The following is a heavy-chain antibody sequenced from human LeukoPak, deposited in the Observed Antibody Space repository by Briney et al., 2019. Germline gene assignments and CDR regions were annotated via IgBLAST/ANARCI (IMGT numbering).Heavy chain of an antibody. Sequence: ASVKVSCKASGYTFTGYYMHWVRQAPGQGLEWMGWINPNSGGTNYAQTFQGWVTMTRDTSISTAYMELSRLRSDDTAVYYCARGVAARPIFEDYYYYGMDVWGQGTTVTVSS. V-gene: IGHV1-2*04. CDR2: INPNSGGT. J-gene: IGHJ6*02. D-gene: IGHD6-6*01. CDR1: GYTFTGYY. CDR3: ARGVAARPIFEDYYYYGMDV.